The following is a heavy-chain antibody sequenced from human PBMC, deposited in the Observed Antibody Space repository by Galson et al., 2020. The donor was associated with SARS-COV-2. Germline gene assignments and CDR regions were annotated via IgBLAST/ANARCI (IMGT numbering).Heavy chain of an antibody. V-gene: IGHV1-18*01. CDR2: GNT. CDR3: ARDYGGYDYFDY. Sequence: GNTNYGQRFQGRVTMTTDTSTSTAYMELRSLRSDDTAVYYCARDYGGYDYFDYWGQGTLVTVSS. D-gene: IGHD5-12*01. J-gene: IGHJ4*02.